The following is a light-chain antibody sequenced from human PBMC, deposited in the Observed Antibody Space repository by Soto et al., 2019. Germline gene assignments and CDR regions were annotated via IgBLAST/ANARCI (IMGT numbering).Light chain of an antibody. CDR2: AAS. CDR1: QGLSSY. J-gene: IGKJ5*01. V-gene: IGKV1-9*01. CDR3: QQYNNWPPRLIT. Sequence: RVTLSRSAVSASVGDRVTIRCRASQGLSSYLAWYQQKPGKAPKLLIYAASTLQSGVPSRFSGSGSGTDFPLTISSLQFEDFAVYFCQQYNNWPPRLITFGEGTRLE.